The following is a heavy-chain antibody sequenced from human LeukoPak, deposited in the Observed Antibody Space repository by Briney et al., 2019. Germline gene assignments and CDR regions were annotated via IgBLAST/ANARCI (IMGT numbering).Heavy chain of an antibody. J-gene: IGHJ4*02. Sequence: GGSLRLSCAASGFTFSDYYMSWIRQAPGKGLECVSYISSSGNTTYHADSVKGRFTISRDNAKNSLYLQMSSLRAEDTAVYYCARGGVRGCTNGVSYDYWGQGTLVTVSS. CDR2: ISSSGNTT. CDR3: ARGGVRGCTNGVSYDY. CDR1: GFTFSDYY. V-gene: IGHV3-11*04. D-gene: IGHD2-8*01.